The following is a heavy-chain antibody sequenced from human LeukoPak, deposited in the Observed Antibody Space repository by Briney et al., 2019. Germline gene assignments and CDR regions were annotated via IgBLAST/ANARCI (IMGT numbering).Heavy chain of an antibody. CDR3: ARALVGGGSSSGY. D-gene: IGHD3-16*01. J-gene: IGHJ4*02. CDR1: GFTFSNYW. Sequence: GGSLRLSCAASGFTFSNYWMSWVRQAPGKGLEWVANINQDGSQTSYADSVEGRFTISRDNAKNSLYMHMNSLRAGDTAVYYCARALVGGGSSSGYWGQGTLVTVSS. V-gene: IGHV3-7*01. CDR2: INQDGSQT.